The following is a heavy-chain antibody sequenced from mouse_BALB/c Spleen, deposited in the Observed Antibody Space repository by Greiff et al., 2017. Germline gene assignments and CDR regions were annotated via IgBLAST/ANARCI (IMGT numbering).Heavy chain of an antibody. CDR1: GFTFSSYG. V-gene: IGHV5-6*01. J-gene: IGHJ4*01. CDR3: ARGGDSYAMDY. CDR2: ISSGGSYT. D-gene: IGHD2-12*01. Sequence: EVHLVESGGGLVKPGGSLKLSCAASGFTFSSYGMSWVRQTPEKRLEWVATISSGGSYTYYPDSVKGRFTISRDNAKNTLYLQMSSLKSEDTAMYYCARGGDSYAMDYWGQGTSVTVSS.